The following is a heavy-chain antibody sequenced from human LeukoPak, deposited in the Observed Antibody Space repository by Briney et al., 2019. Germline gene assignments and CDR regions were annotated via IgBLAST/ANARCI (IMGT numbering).Heavy chain of an antibody. V-gene: IGHV1-2*06. CDR2: INPNSGGT. CDR1: GYTFTGYY. J-gene: IGHJ4*02. CDR3: ARERWRSSSIVADY. D-gene: IGHD6-6*01. Sequence: ASVKVSCKASGYTFTGYYMHWVRQAPGQGREWMGRINPNSGGTNYAQKFQGRVTMTRDTSISTAYMELSRLRSDDTAVYYCARERWRSSSIVADYWGQGTLVTVSS.